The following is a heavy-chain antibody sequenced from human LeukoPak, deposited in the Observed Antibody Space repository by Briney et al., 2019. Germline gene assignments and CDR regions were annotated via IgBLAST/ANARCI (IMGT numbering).Heavy chain of an antibody. CDR1: GFTFSSYW. D-gene: IGHD3-22*01. CDR2: INSDGSST. CDR3: ASYDSTFFDAFDI. J-gene: IGHJ3*02. Sequence: GGSLRLSCAASGFTFSSYWMHWVRQAPGKGLVWVSRINSDGSSTIYADSVKGRFTISRDNAKNTLYLQMNSLRAEDTAVYYCASYDSTFFDAFDIWGQGTMVTVSS. V-gene: IGHV3-74*01.